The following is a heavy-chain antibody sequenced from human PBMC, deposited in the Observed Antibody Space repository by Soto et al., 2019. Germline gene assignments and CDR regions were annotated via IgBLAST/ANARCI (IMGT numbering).Heavy chain of an antibody. J-gene: IGHJ4*02. CDR2: VSHDGRNT. CDR3: AKGGRQWLVTSDFNY. Sequence: VQLVESGGGVVQPGRSLRLSCAASGFTFSDYAMHWVRQAPGKGLEWVAVVSHDGRNTHYADSVKARFTISRDSSKNTVSLEMTSLRAEDTAAYYCAKGGRQWLVTSDFNYWGQGALVTVSS. D-gene: IGHD6-19*01. CDR1: GFTFSDYA. V-gene: IGHV3-30*18.